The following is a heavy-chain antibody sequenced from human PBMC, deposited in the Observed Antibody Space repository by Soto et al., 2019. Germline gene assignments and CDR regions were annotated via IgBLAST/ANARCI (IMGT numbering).Heavy chain of an antibody. CDR2: ISPYNGNT. CDR3: ARDHDFGYSSD. V-gene: IGHV1-18*01. Sequence: QVQLVQSGAEVKKPGASVKVSCKASGYTFTTYGITWVRQAPGQGPEWMGWISPYNGNTNYAQIFRDRVTMTTDSSTDTAYMELRSLRSDDTAVYYCARDHDFGYSSDWCQGTLVTVSS. J-gene: IGHJ1*01. CDR1: GYTFTTYG. D-gene: IGHD3-3*01.